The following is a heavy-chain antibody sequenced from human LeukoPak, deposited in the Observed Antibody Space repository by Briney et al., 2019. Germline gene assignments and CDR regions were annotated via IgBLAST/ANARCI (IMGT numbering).Heavy chain of an antibody. CDR3: AGELRGASYYYYMDV. J-gene: IGHJ6*03. CDR2: IYTSGST. D-gene: IGHD4/OR15-4a*01. CDR1: GGSISSYY. Sequence: PSETLSLTCTVSGGSISSYYWSWIRQPPGKGLEWIGRIYTSGSTNYNPSLKSRVTMSVDTSKIQFSLKLSSVTAADTAVYYCAGELRGASYYYYMDVWGKGTTVTVSS. V-gene: IGHV4-4*07.